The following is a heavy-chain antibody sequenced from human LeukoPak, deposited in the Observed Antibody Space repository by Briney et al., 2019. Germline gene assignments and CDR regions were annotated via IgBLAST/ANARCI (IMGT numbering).Heavy chain of an antibody. D-gene: IGHD3-10*01. V-gene: IGHV4-34*01. CDR3: ARVPTRYGSGSYYYYGMDV. Sequence: PSETLSLTCAVSGGSFSGYYWSWIRQPPGKGLEWIGEINHSGSTNYNPSLKSRVTISVDTSKNQFSLKLSSVTAADTAVYYCARVPTRYGSGSYYYYGMDVWGQGTTVTVSS. CDR1: GGSFSGYY. CDR2: INHSGST. J-gene: IGHJ6*02.